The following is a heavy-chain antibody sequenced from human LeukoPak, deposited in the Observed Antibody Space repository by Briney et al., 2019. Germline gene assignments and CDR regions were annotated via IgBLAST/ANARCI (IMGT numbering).Heavy chain of an antibody. D-gene: IGHD4-17*01. CDR2: MNPNSGNT. CDR3: ARSPYGDYWWFDP. V-gene: IGHV1-8*01. J-gene: IGHJ5*02. CDR1: GYTFTNYD. Sequence: ASVKVSCKASGYTFTNYDINWVRQATGQGLEWMGWMNPNSGNTGYAQKFQGRVTMTRNTSISTAYMELSSLRSEDTAVYYCARSPYGDYWWFDPWGQGTLVTVSS.